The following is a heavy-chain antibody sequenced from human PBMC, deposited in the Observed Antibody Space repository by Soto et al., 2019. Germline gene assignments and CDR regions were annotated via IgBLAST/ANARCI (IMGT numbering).Heavy chain of an antibody. J-gene: IGHJ4*02. Sequence: QVQLQESGPGLVKPSQTLSLTCTVSGGSISSGGYYWSWIRQHPGKGLEWIGYIYYSGSTYYNPSLQRRVTISVDPSKNQFSLKLSSVTAADTAVYSCARSGDYGRFSDYWGQGTLVTVSS. CDR1: GGSISSGGYY. CDR3: ARSGDYGRFSDY. CDR2: IYYSGST. D-gene: IGHD2-21*02. V-gene: IGHV4-31*03.